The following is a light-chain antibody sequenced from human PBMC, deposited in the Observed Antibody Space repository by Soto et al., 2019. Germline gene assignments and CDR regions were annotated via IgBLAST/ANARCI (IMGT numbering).Light chain of an antibody. CDR1: QSVSSH. CDR3: QQYNTWPPTWT. Sequence: EILMTQSPSSLSVSPVEITTLSCRASQSVSSHLAWYQQKPGQAPRLLIYGASTRATGIPARFSGSGSGTEFTLTISSLQSEDFAVYYCQQYNTWPPTWTFGQGTKVDIK. CDR2: GAS. J-gene: IGKJ1*01. V-gene: IGKV3-15*01.